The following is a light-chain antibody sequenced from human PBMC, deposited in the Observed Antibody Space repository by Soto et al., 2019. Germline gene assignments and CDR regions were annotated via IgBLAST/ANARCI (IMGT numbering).Light chain of an antibody. V-gene: IGKV1-5*03. CDR1: QSISSW. CDR2: KAS. Sequence: DIQMTQSPSTLSASVGDRVTITCRASQSISSWLAWYQQKPGKAPKLLIDKASSLESGVPSRFSGSGSGTEFTLTISSLQPDDFATYYCQQYYSYSPWTFGQGTKVEIK. J-gene: IGKJ1*01. CDR3: QQYYSYSPWT.